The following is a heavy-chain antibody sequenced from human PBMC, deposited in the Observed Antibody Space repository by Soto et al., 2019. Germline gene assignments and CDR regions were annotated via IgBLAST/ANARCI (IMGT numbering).Heavy chain of an antibody. CDR2: ISYDGSIK. Sequence: GGSLRLSCAASGFPFSSYGMHWVRQAPGKGLECVAVISYDGSIKYYEDSVKGRFTISRDNSKNTLYLQMSSLTVEDTAVYYCARGTNYYDSSVYYGYWGQGTLVTVSS. CDR1: GFPFSSYG. J-gene: IGHJ4*02. V-gene: IGHV3-30*03. D-gene: IGHD3-22*01. CDR3: ARGTNYYDSSVYYGY.